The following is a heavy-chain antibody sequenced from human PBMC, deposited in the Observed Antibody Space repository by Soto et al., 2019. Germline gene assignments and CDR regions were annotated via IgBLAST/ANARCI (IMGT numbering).Heavy chain of an antibody. Sequence: VQLVESGGGVVQPGRSLRLSCAASGFTFSTNGMHWVRQAPGKGLEWVAVISYDGSNKYYADSVKGRLTISRDNSKNTLYLQMNNLRAEDTAVYYCVKDRVESGLGEVDYWGQGTLSPSPQ. CDR1: GFTFSTNG. J-gene: IGHJ4*02. CDR3: VKDRVESGLGEVDY. V-gene: IGHV3-30*18. D-gene: IGHD3-16*01. CDR2: ISYDGSNK.